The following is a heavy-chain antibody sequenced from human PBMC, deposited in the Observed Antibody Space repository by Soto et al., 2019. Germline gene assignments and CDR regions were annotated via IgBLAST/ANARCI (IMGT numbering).Heavy chain of an antibody. CDR1: GFTFSSYA. CDR3: ARVREYSSSPIQTGGGMDV. J-gene: IGHJ6*02. D-gene: IGHD6-6*01. Sequence: QVQLVESGGGVVQPGRSLRLSCAASGFTFSSYAMHWVRQAPGKGLEWVAVISYDGSNKYYADSVKGRFTISRDNSKNTLYLQMNSLRAEDTAVYYCARVREYSSSPIQTGGGMDVWGQGTTVTVSS. CDR2: ISYDGSNK. V-gene: IGHV3-30-3*01.